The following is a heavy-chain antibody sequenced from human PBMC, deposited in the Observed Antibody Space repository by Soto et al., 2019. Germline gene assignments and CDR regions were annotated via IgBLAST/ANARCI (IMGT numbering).Heavy chain of an antibody. CDR2: MNPNSGNT. J-gene: IGHJ6*02. V-gene: IGHV1-8*01. D-gene: IGHD2-8*01. CDR1: GYTFTSYD. Sequence: ASVKVSCKASGYTFTSYDINWVRQATGQGLEWMGWMNPNSGNTGYAQKFQGRVTMTRNTSISTAYMELSSLRSEDTAVYYCARGEVMAYYYYGMDVWGQGTTVTVSS. CDR3: ARGEVMAYYYYGMDV.